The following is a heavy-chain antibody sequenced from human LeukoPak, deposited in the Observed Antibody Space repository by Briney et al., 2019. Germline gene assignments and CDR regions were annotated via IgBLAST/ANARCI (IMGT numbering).Heavy chain of an antibody. Sequence: GGSLRLSCVASGFTFSSYAMTWVRQAPGKGLEWVSAISGSDDNTYYADSVKGRFTISRDNSKNTLYLQMNSLRAEDTAVYYCAKGHYYGSGSYWVWGQGTLVTVSS. CDR1: GFTFSSYA. CDR3: AKGHYYGSGSYWV. CDR2: ISGSDDNT. V-gene: IGHV3-23*01. D-gene: IGHD3-10*01. J-gene: IGHJ4*02.